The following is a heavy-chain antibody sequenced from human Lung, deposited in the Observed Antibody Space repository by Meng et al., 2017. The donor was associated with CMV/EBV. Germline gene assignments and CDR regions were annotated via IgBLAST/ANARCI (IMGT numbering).Heavy chain of an antibody. J-gene: IGHJ1*01. Sequence: QLVESGGVVVQPGGSLRLSCAGSGFSFDDFAMHWVRQAPGKGLEWVSHINWDGTSTYYADSVKGRFIISRDNIRNLLYLQMNSLTVEDSALYYCTKGRTREYFQHWGQGTLVTVSS. CDR2: INWDGTST. CDR1: GFSFDDFA. V-gene: IGHV3-43D*03. CDR3: TKGRTREYFQH.